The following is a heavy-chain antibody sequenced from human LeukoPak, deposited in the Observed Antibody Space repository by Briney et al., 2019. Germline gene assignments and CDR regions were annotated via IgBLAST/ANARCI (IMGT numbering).Heavy chain of an antibody. V-gene: IGHV1-18*01. Sequence: ASVKVSCKASGYTFTSYGISSVRQAPGQGLEWMGWISAYNGNTNYAQKLQGRVTMTTDTSTSTAYMELRSLRSDDTAVYYCARGYYYDSSGYYYEGLYAFDIWGQGTMVTVSS. CDR3: ARGYYYDSSGYYYEGLYAFDI. D-gene: IGHD3-22*01. CDR1: GYTFTSYG. CDR2: ISAYNGNT. J-gene: IGHJ3*02.